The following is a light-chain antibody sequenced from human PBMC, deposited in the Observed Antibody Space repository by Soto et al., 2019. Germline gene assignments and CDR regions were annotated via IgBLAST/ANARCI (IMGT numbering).Light chain of an antibody. V-gene: IGLV2-11*01. CDR3: CTSAGTSSYV. CDR2: DVS. CDR1: SSDVGGYNY. Sequence: QSVLTLPRAVSGSPGQSVTISCTGASSDVGGYNYVSWYQQHPGKAPKLMIYDVSKRPSGVPDRFSGSKSGNTASLTISGLQTEDEADYYCCTSAGTSSYVLGTGIKVTVL. J-gene: IGLJ1*01.